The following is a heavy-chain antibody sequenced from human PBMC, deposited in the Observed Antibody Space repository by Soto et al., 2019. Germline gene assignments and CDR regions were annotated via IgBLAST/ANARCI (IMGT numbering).Heavy chain of an antibody. V-gene: IGHV4-34*01. J-gene: IGHJ4*02. CDR1: SGSFSGYY. CDR3: ARGGDYSGYYYVHDY. D-gene: IGHD3-22*01. CDR2: INHSGST. Sequence: QVQLQQWGAGLLKPSETLSLTCAVYSGSFSGYYWSWIRQPPGKGLEWIGEINHSGSTNYNPSLPSRVNISVDTSKNQFSLKLSSVTAADTAVYYCARGGDYSGYYYVHDYWGQGTLVSVSA.